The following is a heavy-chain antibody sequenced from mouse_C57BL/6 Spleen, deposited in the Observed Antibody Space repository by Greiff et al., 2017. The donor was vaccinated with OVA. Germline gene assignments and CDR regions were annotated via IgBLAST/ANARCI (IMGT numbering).Heavy chain of an antibody. D-gene: IGHD1-1*01. Sequence: EVQLQQSGPELVKPGASVKISCKASGYTFTDYYMNWVKQSHGKSLEWIGDINPNNGGTSYNQKFKGKATLTVDKSSSTAYMELRSLTSEDSAVYYCARRTTVVERYWYFDVWGTGTTVTVSS. CDR2: INPNNGGT. CDR3: ARRTTVVERYWYFDV. J-gene: IGHJ1*03. V-gene: IGHV1-26*01. CDR1: GYTFTDYY.